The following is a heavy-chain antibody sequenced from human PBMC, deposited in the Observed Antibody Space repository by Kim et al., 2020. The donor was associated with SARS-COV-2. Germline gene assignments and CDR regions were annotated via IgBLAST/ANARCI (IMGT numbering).Heavy chain of an antibody. V-gene: IGHV4-4*02. CDR3: ARVGPDDYYGSGGSGYY. J-gene: IGHJ4*02. D-gene: IGHD3-10*01. CDR2: IYHSGST. Sequence: SETLSLTCAVSGGSISSSNWWSWVRQPPGKGLEWTGEIYHSGSTNYNPSLKSRLTISVDKSKNQFSLKLGSVTAADTAVYYCARVGPDDYYGSGGSGYYWGQRNLVTVSS. CDR1: GGSISSSNW.